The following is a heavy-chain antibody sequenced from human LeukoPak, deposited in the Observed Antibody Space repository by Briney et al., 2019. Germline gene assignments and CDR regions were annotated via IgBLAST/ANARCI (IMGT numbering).Heavy chain of an antibody. D-gene: IGHD3-10*01. CDR1: GYTFTGYY. J-gene: IGHJ3*02. CDR2: INPNSGGT. CDR3: ARWVGRYYGSGTKPSAFDI. Sequence: ASVKVSCKASGYTFTGYYMHWVRQAPGQGLEWMGWINPNSGGTNYAQKFQGRVTMTTDTSMSTAYMELSRLTSDDTAVYYCARWVGRYYGSGTKPSAFDIWGQGTMVTVSS. V-gene: IGHV1-2*02.